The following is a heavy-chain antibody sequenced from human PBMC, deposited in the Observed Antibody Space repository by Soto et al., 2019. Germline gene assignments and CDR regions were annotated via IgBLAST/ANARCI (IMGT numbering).Heavy chain of an antibody. CDR3: VMLQTVNDNWIDP. V-gene: IGHV3-74*01. Sequence: EVQLVESGGGLVQPRGSLRLSCAASGFTFSIYWMHWVRQAPGKGLVWVSRINSDGSNTGYADSVKGRFTISRDNAKNTVYLQMNSLRAEDTAVYYCVMLQTVNDNWIDPWGQGTLVTVSS. D-gene: IGHD4-4*01. CDR1: GFTFSIYW. CDR2: INSDGSNT. J-gene: IGHJ5*02.